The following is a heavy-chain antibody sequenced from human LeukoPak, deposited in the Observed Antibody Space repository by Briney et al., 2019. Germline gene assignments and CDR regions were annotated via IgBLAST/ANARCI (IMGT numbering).Heavy chain of an antibody. D-gene: IGHD3-22*01. CDR2: LNQDGSVN. CDR3: AREARIDPPRYYYDSSGPPGAFDI. Sequence: GGSLRLSCGAPGFTFSSYWTSWASQAPGKGREGVANLNQDGSVNYYVGFGKGRFTISRDNGKHSLYLQMNSLRAEDTAVYYCAREARIDPPRYYYDSSGPPGAFDIWGQGTMVTVSS. J-gene: IGHJ3*02. V-gene: IGHV3-7*01. CDR1: GFTFSSYW.